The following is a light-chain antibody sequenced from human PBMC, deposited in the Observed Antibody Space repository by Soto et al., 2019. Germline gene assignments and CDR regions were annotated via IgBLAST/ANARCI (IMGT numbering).Light chain of an antibody. CDR2: DAS. J-gene: IGKJ2*01. Sequence: DIQMTQSPSTLSASVGDRVTITCRASQDISIYLNWYQQKPGKAPKLLIYDASELQTGVPSRFSGSGSGTDFTVTISSLQPEDIATYYFQQYDNLPYTFGQGSKLEIK. CDR3: QQYDNLPYT. V-gene: IGKV1-33*01. CDR1: QDISIY.